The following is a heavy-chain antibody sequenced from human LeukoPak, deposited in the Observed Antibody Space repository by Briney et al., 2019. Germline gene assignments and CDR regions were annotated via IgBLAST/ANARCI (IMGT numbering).Heavy chain of an antibody. CDR1: GFTFSSYA. CDR2: MSYDGSNK. D-gene: IGHD6-13*01. Sequence: GGSLRLSCAASGFTFSSYAMHWVRQAPGKGLEWVAVMSYDGSNKYYADSVKGRFTISRANSKNTLYLQMNSLRAEDTAVYYCARDSSRKFDYWGQGTLVTVSS. J-gene: IGHJ4*02. CDR3: ARDSSRKFDY. V-gene: IGHV3-30*04.